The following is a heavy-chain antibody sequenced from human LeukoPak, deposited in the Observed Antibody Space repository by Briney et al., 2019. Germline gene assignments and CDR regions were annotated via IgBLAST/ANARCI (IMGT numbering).Heavy chain of an antibody. CDR3: ATEPDYGGNSWGVYYFDY. V-gene: IGHV3-23*01. CDR1: GFTFSSYA. D-gene: IGHD4-23*01. CDR2: ISGSGGST. J-gene: IGHJ4*02. Sequence: GGSLRLSCAASGFTFSSYAMSWVRQAPGKGLEWVSAISGSGGSTYYADSVKGRFTISRDNSKNTLYLQMNSLRAEDTAVYYCATEPDYGGNSWGVYYFDYWGQGTLVTVSS.